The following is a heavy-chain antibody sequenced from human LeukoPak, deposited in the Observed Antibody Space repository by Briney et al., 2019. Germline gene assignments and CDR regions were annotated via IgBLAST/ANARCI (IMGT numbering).Heavy chain of an antibody. Sequence: SETLSLPCAVYGGSFSGYYWSWIRQPPGKGLEWIGEINHSGSTNYNPSLKSRVTISVDTSKNQFSLKLTSVTAADTAVYYCAKSNGYGLVDIWGQGTMVTVSS. D-gene: IGHD3-10*01. CDR2: INHSGST. CDR3: AKSNGYGLVDI. CDR1: GGSFSGYY. V-gene: IGHV4-34*01. J-gene: IGHJ3*02.